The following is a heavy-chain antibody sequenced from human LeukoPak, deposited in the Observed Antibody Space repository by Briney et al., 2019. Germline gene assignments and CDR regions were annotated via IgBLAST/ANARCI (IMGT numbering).Heavy chain of an antibody. D-gene: IGHD5-12*01. Sequence: GASVKVSCKASGGTFSSYAISWVRQAPGQGLEWMGGIIPIFGTANYAQKFQGRVTMTTDTSTSTAYMELRSLRSDDTAVYYCARDRLDLVTTIIFDYWGQGTLVTVSS. V-gene: IGHV1-69*05. CDR3: ARDRLDLVTTIIFDY. CDR1: GGTFSSYA. J-gene: IGHJ4*02. CDR2: IIPIFGTA.